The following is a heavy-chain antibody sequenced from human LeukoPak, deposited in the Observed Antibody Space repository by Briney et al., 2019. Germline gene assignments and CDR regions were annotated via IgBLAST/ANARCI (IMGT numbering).Heavy chain of an antibody. Sequence: GASVKVSCKDSGYTFTTYGISWVRQAPGQGLEWMGWISSYNGSTNYAQKLQGRVTMTTDTSTSSAYMELKSLRSDDTAVYYCARGDYSDYWGQGTLVTVSS. CDR3: ARGDYSDY. CDR2: ISSYNGST. J-gene: IGHJ4*02. V-gene: IGHV1-18*01. CDR1: GYTFTTYG.